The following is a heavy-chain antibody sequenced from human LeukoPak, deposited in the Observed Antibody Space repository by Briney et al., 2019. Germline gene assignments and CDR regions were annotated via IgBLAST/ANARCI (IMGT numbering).Heavy chain of an antibody. CDR2: ISAYNGHT. CDR1: GYTFTSYG. V-gene: IGHV1-18*01. J-gene: IGHJ4*02. D-gene: IGHD3-22*01. CDR3: ARDSSGFTRDASDY. Sequence: ASVKVSCKASGYTFTSYGINWVRQAPGQGLEWMGWISAYNGHTNYAQKLQGRVTMTTDTSTSTAYMELRSLRSDDTAVYFCARDSSGFTRDASDYWGQGTLVTVSS.